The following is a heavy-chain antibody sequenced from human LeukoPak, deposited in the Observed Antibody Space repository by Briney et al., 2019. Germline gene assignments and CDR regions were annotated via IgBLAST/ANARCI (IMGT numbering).Heavy chain of an antibody. CDR3: ASAGHDGIGYKVC. CDR1: GGSISSSNW. V-gene: IGHV4-4*02. J-gene: IGHJ4*02. Sequence: SETLSLTCAVSGGSISSSNWWSWVRQPPGKGLEWIGEIYHSGSANYNPSLKSRVTISVDKSKNQFSLRLSSVTAADTAVYYCASAGHDGIGYKVCWGQGALVTVSS. D-gene: IGHD3-22*01. CDR2: IYHSGSA.